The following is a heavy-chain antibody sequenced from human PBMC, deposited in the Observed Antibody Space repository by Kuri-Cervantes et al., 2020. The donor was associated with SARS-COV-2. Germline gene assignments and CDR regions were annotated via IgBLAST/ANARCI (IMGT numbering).Heavy chain of an antibody. J-gene: IGHJ6*03. CDR3: ANLPAAINNYYYYYMDV. Sequence: LSLTCAASGFTFSSYAMSWVRQAPGKGLEWVSAISGSGGSTYYADSVKGRFTISRDNSNNTLYLQMNSLRAEDTAVYYCANLPAAINNYYYYYMDVWGKGTTVTVSS. V-gene: IGHV3-23*01. D-gene: IGHD2-2*02. CDR2: ISGSGGST. CDR1: GFTFSSYA.